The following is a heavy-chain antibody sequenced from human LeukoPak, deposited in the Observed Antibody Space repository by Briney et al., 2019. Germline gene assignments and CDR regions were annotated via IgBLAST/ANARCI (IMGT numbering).Heavy chain of an antibody. CDR1: GYTFTSYG. J-gene: IGHJ5*02. D-gene: IGHD3-22*01. CDR3: ARDRDSSGYYPTTNWFDP. CDR2: ISAYNGNT. V-gene: IGHV1-18*01. Sequence: GASAKVSCKASGYTFTSYGISWVRQAPGQGLEWMGWISAYNGNTNYAQKLQGRVTMTTDTSTSTAYMELRSLRSDDTAVYYCARDRDSSGYYPTTNWFDPWGQGTLVTVSS.